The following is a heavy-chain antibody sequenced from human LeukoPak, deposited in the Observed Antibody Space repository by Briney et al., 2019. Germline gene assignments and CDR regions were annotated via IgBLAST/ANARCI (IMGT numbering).Heavy chain of an antibody. CDR3: ARGRNRLGVLYYFDY. J-gene: IGHJ4*02. CDR1: GFTFSNYH. CDR2: IKQDGADK. Sequence: GGSLRLSCAASGFTFSNYHMTWVRQAPGKGLEWVANIKQDGADKYYVDSVKDRFTISRDNAKNSLYLQMSSLRADDTAVYFCARGRNRLGVLYYFDYWGQGTLVTVSS. D-gene: IGHD7-27*01. V-gene: IGHV3-7*05.